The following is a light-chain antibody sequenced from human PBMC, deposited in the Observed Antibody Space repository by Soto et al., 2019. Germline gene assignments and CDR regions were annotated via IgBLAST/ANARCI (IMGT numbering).Light chain of an antibody. Sequence: EIVLTQSPGTLSLSPGERATLSCRASQSVSNSFLAWYQQKPGQAPRLLIYGASSRATGIPDRFSGSGSGTDFTLTISRLEPEEFAVYYCQQYGSSPYTFGQGTKLEIK. CDR1: QSVSNSF. J-gene: IGKJ2*01. CDR2: GAS. CDR3: QQYGSSPYT. V-gene: IGKV3-20*01.